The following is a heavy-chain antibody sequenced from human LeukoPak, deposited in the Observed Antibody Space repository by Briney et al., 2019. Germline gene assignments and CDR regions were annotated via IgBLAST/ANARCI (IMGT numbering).Heavy chain of an antibody. Sequence: KPGGSLRLSCAASGFTFSSYNMDWVRQAPGKGLEWVSFIDSSSRYIYQADSVKGRFTISRDNAKSSVFLQTNSLRAEDTAVYYCARVGGHCTSTSCPPPDYWGQGTLVTVSS. V-gene: IGHV3-21*01. D-gene: IGHD2-2*01. CDR2: IDSSSRYI. CDR3: ARVGGHCTSTSCPPPDY. J-gene: IGHJ4*02. CDR1: GFTFSSYN.